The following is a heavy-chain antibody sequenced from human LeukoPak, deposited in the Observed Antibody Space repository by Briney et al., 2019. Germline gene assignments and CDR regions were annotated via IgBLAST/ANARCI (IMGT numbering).Heavy chain of an antibody. J-gene: IGHJ4*02. CDR3: AKGPGGNWNGYFDY. CDR1: GFTFSSYG. D-gene: IGHD1-1*01. CDR2: ISYDGSNK. V-gene: IGHV3-30*18. Sequence: PGGSLRLSCAASGFTFSSYGMHWVRQAPGKGLEWVAVISYDGSNKYYADSVKGRFTISRDNSKNTLYLQMNSLRAEDTAVYYCAKGPGGNWNGYFDYWGQGTLVTVSS.